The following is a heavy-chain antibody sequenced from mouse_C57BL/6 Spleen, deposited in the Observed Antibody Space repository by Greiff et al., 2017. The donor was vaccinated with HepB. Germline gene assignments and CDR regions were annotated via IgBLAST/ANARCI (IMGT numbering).Heavy chain of an antibody. Sequence: VQVVESGPGLVQPSQSLSITCTVSGFSLTSYGVHWVRQSPGKGLEWLGVIWSGGSTDYNAAFISRLSISKDNSKSQVFFKMNSLQADDTAIYYCARKALAYWGQGTLVTVSA. J-gene: IGHJ3*01. CDR2: IWSGGST. V-gene: IGHV2-2*01. CDR3: ARKALAY. CDR1: GFSLTSYG.